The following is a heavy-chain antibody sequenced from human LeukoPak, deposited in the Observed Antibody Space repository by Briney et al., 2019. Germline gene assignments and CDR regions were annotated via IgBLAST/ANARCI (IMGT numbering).Heavy chain of an antibody. D-gene: IGHD6-13*01. J-gene: IGHJ5*02. V-gene: IGHV3-20*01. CDR2: INWNGGST. CDR3: AREIDVAAAGNWFDP. CDR1: GFTFDDYG. Sequence: PGGSLRLSCAASGFTFDDYGMSWVRQAPGKGLEWVSGINWNGGSTGYADSVKGRFTISRDNAKNSLYLQMNSLRDEDTALYHCAREIDVAAAGNWFDPWGQGTLVTVSS.